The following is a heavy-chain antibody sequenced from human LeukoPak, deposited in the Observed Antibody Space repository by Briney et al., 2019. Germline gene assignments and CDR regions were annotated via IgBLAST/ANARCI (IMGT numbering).Heavy chain of an antibody. CDR1: GGSISSNSYY. V-gene: IGHV4-39*01. CDR2: IYYSGST. Sequence: SETLSLTCAVSGGSISSNSYYWGWIRQPPGKGLEWIGSIYYSGSTYYNPSLKSRVTISVDTSKNQFSLKLSSVTAADTAVYYCARTRRNSSSWYRGSRWYFDLWGRGTLVTVSS. D-gene: IGHD6-13*01. J-gene: IGHJ2*01. CDR3: ARTRRNSSSWYRGSRWYFDL.